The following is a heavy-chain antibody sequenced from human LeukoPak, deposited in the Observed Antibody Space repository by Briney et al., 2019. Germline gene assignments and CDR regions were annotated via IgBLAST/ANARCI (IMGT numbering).Heavy chain of an antibody. Sequence: GGSLRLSCAASGFTFSSYSMNWVRQAPGKGLEGVSYISSSSSTIYYADSVKGRFTISRDNAKNSLYLQMNSLRAEDTAVYYCARDPTEKYYDMEHKNYFDYWGQGTLVTVSS. J-gene: IGHJ4*02. CDR3: ARDPTEKYYDMEHKNYFDY. CDR2: ISSSSSTI. D-gene: IGHD3-22*01. V-gene: IGHV3-48*01. CDR1: GFTFSSYS.